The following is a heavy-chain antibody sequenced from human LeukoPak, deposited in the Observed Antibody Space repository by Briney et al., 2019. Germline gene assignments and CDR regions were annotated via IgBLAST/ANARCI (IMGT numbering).Heavy chain of an antibody. Sequence: SETLSLTCTVSGGSISSTIYYWGWIRQPPGKGLEWIGSIFYTGSTYYNPSLKSLVTISKDMSKNQFFLKLNLVTAADTAVYFCARVKKVDTSIDYWGQGTLVTVSS. V-gene: IGHV4-39*01. J-gene: IGHJ4*02. CDR1: GGSISSTIYY. CDR3: ARVKKVDTSIDY. CDR2: IFYTGST. D-gene: IGHD5-18*01.